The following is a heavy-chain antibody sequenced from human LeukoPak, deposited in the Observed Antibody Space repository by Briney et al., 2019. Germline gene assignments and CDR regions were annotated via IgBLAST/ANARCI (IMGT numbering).Heavy chain of an antibody. Sequence: SETLSLTWAVYGGSFSGYYWSWIRQPPGKGLEWIGEINHSGSTNYNPSLKSRVTISVDTSKNQFSLKLSSVTAADTAVYYCARATTVTTLSSFDYWGQGTLVTVSS. CDR2: INHSGST. D-gene: IGHD4-17*01. V-gene: IGHV4-34*01. J-gene: IGHJ4*02. CDR3: ARATTVTTLSSFDY. CDR1: GGSFSGYY.